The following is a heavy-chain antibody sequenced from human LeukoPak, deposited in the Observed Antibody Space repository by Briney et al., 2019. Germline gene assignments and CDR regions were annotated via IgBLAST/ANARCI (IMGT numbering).Heavy chain of an antibody. CDR2: LSFDGGQK. Sequence: GGALRLSCAASGFTFRHYAVHWVGQAPGRGVEWVAVLSFDGGQKYYAESVNARFTISKDNSNHTLFLQMDSLRLEDTALYYCVRARAGGLDYWGQGTLVTVSS. V-gene: IGHV3-30*04. D-gene: IGHD3-16*01. CDR3: VRARAGGLDY. J-gene: IGHJ4*02. CDR1: GFTFRHYA.